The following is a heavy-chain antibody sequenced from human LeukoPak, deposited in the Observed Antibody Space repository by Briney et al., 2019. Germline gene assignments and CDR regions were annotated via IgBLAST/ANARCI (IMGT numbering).Heavy chain of an antibody. CDR3: ARGGGSFDY. CDR1: GFTPSSYW. Sequence: PGGSLRLSCAASGFTPSSYWMSWVRQAPGKGLEWVANIKQDGSEKYYVDSVKGRFTISRDNAKNSLYLQMNSLRAEDTAVYYCARGGGSFDYWGQGTLVTVSS. V-gene: IGHV3-7*01. D-gene: IGHD1-26*01. J-gene: IGHJ4*02. CDR2: IKQDGSEK.